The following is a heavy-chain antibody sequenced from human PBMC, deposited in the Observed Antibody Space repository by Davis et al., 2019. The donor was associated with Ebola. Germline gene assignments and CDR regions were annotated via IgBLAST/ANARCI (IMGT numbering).Heavy chain of an antibody. V-gene: IGHV1-69*05. D-gene: IGHD5-12*01. CDR1: GGTFSSCT. Sequence: SVKVSCKASGGTFSSCTISWVRQAPGQGLEWMGGIIPIFGTANYAQKFQGRVTITRDTSASTAYMELSSLRSEDTAVYYCARELRFGMDVWGQGTTVTVSS. CDR2: IIPIFGTA. CDR3: ARELRFGMDV. J-gene: IGHJ6*02.